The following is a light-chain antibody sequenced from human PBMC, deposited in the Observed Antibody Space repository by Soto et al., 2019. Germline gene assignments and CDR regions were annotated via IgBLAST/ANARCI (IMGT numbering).Light chain of an antibody. CDR2: EVS. CDR3: SSYTSSSTQV. Sequence: LTQPASVSGSPGQSITISCTGTSSDVGGYNYVSWYQQHPGKAPKVMIYEVSNRPSGVSNRCSGAKAGNTASLTISGLQAEDEADYYCSSYTSSSTQVFGNGTKGTVL. CDR1: SSDVGGYNY. J-gene: IGLJ1*01. V-gene: IGLV2-14*01.